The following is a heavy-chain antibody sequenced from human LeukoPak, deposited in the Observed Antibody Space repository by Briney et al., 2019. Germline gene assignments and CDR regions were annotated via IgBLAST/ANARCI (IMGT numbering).Heavy chain of an antibody. CDR1: GFTFSSYG. CDR3: AKDYLDSSSWYAYYYYYGMDV. Sequence: GGSLRLSCAASGFTFSSYGMHWVRQAPGKGLEWVAVISYDGSNKYYADSVKGRFTISRDNSKNTLYLQMNSLRAEDTAVYYCAKDYLDSSSWYAYYYYYGMDVWGQGTTVTVSS. V-gene: IGHV3-30*18. D-gene: IGHD6-13*01. J-gene: IGHJ6*02. CDR2: ISYDGSNK.